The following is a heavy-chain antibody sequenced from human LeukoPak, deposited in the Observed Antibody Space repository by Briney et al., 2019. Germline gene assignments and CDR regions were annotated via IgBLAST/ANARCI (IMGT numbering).Heavy chain of an antibody. Sequence: GGSLRPSCAASGFTFSSYSMNWVRQAPGKGLEWVSSISSSSSYIYYADPVKGRFTISRDNAKNSLYLQMNSLRAEDTAVYYCARDRTENWFDPWGQGTLVTVSS. J-gene: IGHJ5*02. V-gene: IGHV3-21*01. CDR2: ISSSSSYI. CDR3: ARDRTENWFDP. D-gene: IGHD1-1*01. CDR1: GFTFSSYS.